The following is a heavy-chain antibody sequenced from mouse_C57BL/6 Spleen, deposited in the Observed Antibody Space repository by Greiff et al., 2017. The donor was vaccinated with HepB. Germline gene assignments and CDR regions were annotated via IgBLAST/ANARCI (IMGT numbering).Heavy chain of an antibody. V-gene: IGHV5-9-1*02. Sequence: EVKVVESGEGLVKPGGSLKLSCAASGFTFSSYAMSWVRQTPEKRLEWVAYISSGGDYIYYADTVKGRCTISRDNARNTLYLQMSSLKSEDTAMYYCTRDSYDYDGAMDYWGQGTSVTVSS. CDR3: TRDSYDYDGAMDY. D-gene: IGHD2-4*01. CDR2: ISSGGDYI. J-gene: IGHJ4*01. CDR1: GFTFSSYA.